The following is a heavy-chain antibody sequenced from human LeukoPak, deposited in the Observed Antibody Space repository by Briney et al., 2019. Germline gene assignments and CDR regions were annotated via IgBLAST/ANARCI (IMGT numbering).Heavy chain of an antibody. CDR3: ASQPIAVAATRGGFDY. CDR1: GLTFSSYW. J-gene: IGHJ4*02. Sequence: PGGSLRLSCAASGLTFSSYWMSWVRQAPGKGLEWVANIKQDGSEKYYVDSVKGRFTISRDNAKNSLYLQMNSLRAEDTAVYYCASQPIAVAATRGGFDYWGQGTLVTVSS. D-gene: IGHD6-19*01. V-gene: IGHV3-7*01. CDR2: IKQDGSEK.